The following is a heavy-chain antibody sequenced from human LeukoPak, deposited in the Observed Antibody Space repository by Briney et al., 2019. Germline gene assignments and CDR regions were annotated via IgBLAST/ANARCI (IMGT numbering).Heavy chain of an antibody. J-gene: IGHJ4*02. CDR2: ISSTSGTI. Sequence: GGSLRLSCAASGFTFSSYSMTWVRQAPGKGLEWVSYISSTSGTIYYADSVKGRFTTSRDNAENSLSLQMNSLRDEDTAVYYCARPRDTVMVTALDCWGQGTLVTVSS. CDR3: ARPRDTVMVTALDC. D-gene: IGHD5-18*01. V-gene: IGHV3-48*02. CDR1: GFTFSSYS.